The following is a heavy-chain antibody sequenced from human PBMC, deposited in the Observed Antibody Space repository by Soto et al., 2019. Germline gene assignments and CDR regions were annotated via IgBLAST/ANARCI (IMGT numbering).Heavy chain of an antibody. CDR1: GFSGRNYA. J-gene: IGHJ4*02. Sequence: PWGSLGLGGSASGFSGRNYAMHWVRQAPGKGLEWVAVIWFDGSRKYYADSVKGRFIVSRDNSKNTLYLQMNSLTAEDTAVYYCAKVPELATVYEYWGQGTLVTVSS. D-gene: IGHD1-26*01. CDR3: AKVPELATVYEY. CDR2: IWFDGSRK. V-gene: IGHV3-33*06.